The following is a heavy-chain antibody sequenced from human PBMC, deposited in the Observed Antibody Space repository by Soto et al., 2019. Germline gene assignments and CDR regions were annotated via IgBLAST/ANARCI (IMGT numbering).Heavy chain of an antibody. Sequence: AAWKVSCKPSGYTFTSYYMHWVLQAPGQGREWMGIINPSGGSTSYAQKFQGRVTMTRDTSTSTVYMELSSPRSEDTAVYYCARDREQLGRDYYYYGMDVWGQGTTVTVSS. V-gene: IGHV1-46*01. D-gene: IGHD6-6*01. J-gene: IGHJ6*02. CDR2: INPSGGST. CDR1: GYTFTSYY. CDR3: ARDREQLGRDYYYYGMDV.